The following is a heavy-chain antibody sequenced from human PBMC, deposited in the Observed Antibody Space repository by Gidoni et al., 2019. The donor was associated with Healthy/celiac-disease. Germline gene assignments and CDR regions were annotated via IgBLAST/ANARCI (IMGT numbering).Heavy chain of an antibody. CDR2: INTNSGGT. D-gene: IGHD3-3*01. CDR3: ARRGLGDFSYGMDV. CDR1: GYTFTGYY. Sequence: QVQLVQSGAEVKKPGASVKVSCKASGYTFTGYYMHWVRQAPGQGLEWMGWINTNSGGTNYAQKFQGRVTMTRDTSISTAYMELSRLRSDDTAVYYCARRGLGDFSYGMDVWGQGTTVTVSS. V-gene: IGHV1-2*02. J-gene: IGHJ6*02.